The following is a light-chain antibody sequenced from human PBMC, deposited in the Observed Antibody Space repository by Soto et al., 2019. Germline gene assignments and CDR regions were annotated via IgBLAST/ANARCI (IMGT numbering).Light chain of an antibody. CDR3: QAYDDSLTAFV. CDR1: SSNIGGNS. J-gene: IGLJ3*02. Sequence: QSVMTQPPSVSAAPGQKVTISCSGSSSNIGGNSVSWYQQLPGTAPKLLIYDDNKRPSGIPDRFSGSKSGTSATLGITGFQTGDEADYYCQAYDDSLTAFVFGGGTKLTVL. V-gene: IGLV1-51*01. CDR2: DDN.